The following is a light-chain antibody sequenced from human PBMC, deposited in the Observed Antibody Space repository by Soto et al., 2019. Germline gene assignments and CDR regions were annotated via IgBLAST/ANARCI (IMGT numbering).Light chain of an antibody. J-gene: IGKJ2*03. Sequence: DIQMTQSPSSLSASVGDRVTIACRASQNIRNYLNWYLQTPGKAPKLQIYAAYSLRSGVSSRFSGSGSGTDFTLTITSLQPEDSGTYYCQQSSSTAYSFGQGTKLEIK. CDR2: AAY. CDR3: QQSSSTAYS. V-gene: IGKV1-39*01. CDR1: QNIRNY.